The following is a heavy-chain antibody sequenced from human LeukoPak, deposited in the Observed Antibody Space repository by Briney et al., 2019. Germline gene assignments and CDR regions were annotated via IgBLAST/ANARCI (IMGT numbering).Heavy chain of an antibody. CDR3: ARDISPRAAYSSGIFDY. D-gene: IGHD6-19*01. J-gene: IGHJ4*02. CDR2: ISSSSTI. Sequence: GGSLRLSCAASGFTLSSYSMNWVRQAPGKGLEWVSYISSSSTIYYADSVKGRFTISRDNAKNSLYLQMNSLRAEDTAVYYCARDISPRAAYSSGIFDYWGQGTLVTVSS. CDR1: GFTLSSYS. V-gene: IGHV3-48*01.